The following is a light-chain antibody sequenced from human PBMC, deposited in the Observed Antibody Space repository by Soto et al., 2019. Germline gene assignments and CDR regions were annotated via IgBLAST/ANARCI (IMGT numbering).Light chain of an antibody. Sequence: EIVMTQSPSTLYVSPGERATLSCRASQSVSSNLAWYQQKPGQAPRLLIYGASTRATGIPARFSGSGSGTEFTLTISTLQSEDFAVYYCQQYNIWLTFGGGTKVEIK. J-gene: IGKJ4*01. CDR3: QQYNIWLT. V-gene: IGKV3-15*01. CDR1: QSVSSN. CDR2: GAS.